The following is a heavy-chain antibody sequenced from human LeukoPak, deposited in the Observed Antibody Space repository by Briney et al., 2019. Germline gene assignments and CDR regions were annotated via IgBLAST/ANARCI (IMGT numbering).Heavy chain of an antibody. CDR2: FDPEDGET. CDR1: GYTLTELS. V-gene: IGHV1-24*01. Sequence: ASVKVSCKVSGYTLTELSMHWVRQAPGKGLEWMGGFDPEDGETTYAQKFQGRVTMTEDTSTDTAYMELSSLRSEDTAVYYCATVGGYPNYYHYGMDVWGQGTTVTVSS. J-gene: IGHJ6*02. CDR3: ATVGGYPNYYHYGMDV. D-gene: IGHD1-26*01.